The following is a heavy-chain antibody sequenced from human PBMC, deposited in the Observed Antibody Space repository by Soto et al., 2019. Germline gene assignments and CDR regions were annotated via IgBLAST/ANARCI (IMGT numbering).Heavy chain of an antibody. CDR2: ISYDGSNK. CDR1: GFTFSSYG. D-gene: IGHD1-26*01. J-gene: IGHJ6*02. Sequence: QVQLVESGGGVVQPGRSLRLSCAASGFTFSSYGMHWVRQAPGKGLEWVAVISYDGSNKYYADSVKGRFTISRDNSKNTLYLQMNSLRAEDTAVYYCARDRELQNCYYGMDVWGQGTTVTVSS. CDR3: ARDRELQNCYYGMDV. V-gene: IGHV3-30*03.